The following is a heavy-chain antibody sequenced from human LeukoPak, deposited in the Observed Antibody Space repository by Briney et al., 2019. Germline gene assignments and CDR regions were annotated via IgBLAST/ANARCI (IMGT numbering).Heavy chain of an antibody. CDR2: IYYRRST. J-gene: IGHJ3*02. Sequence: SQTLSLTCTVSGGSISSGDYDWSWIRQPPGKGLEWIGYIYYRRSTYHNPSLKSRVTISVDTSKNQFSLKLSSVTAADTAVYYCARADYDILASPPLDAFDIWGQGTMVTVSS. CDR3: ARADYDILASPPLDAFDI. D-gene: IGHD3-9*01. CDR1: GGSISSGDYD. V-gene: IGHV4-30-4*01.